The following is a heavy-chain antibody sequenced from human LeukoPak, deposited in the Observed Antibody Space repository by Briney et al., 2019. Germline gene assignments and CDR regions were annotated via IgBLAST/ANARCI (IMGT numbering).Heavy chain of an antibody. Sequence: GRSLRLSCAASGFTFDDYAMHWVRQAPGKGLEWVSGISWNSGSIGYADSVKGRFTISRDNAKNSLYLQMNSLRAEDTALYYCAKDVSWFGELSYFDYWGQGTLATVSS. D-gene: IGHD3-10*01. CDR1: GFTFDDYA. CDR3: AKDVSWFGELSYFDY. J-gene: IGHJ4*02. CDR2: ISWNSGSI. V-gene: IGHV3-9*01.